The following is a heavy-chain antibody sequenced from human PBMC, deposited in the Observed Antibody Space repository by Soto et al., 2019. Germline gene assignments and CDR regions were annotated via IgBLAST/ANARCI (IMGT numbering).Heavy chain of an antibody. CDR3: ARCNSSSWCGAVWFDP. CDR1: GYTFTSYD. CDR2: MNPNSGNT. Sequence: QVQLVQSGAEVKKPGASVKVSCKASGYTFTSYDINWVRQATGQGLEWMGWMNPNSGNTGYAQKFQGRVTMSRNTAISTAYMELSSLRSEDTAVYYCARCNSSSWCGAVWFDPWGQGTLVTVSS. V-gene: IGHV1-8*01. D-gene: IGHD6-13*01. J-gene: IGHJ5*02.